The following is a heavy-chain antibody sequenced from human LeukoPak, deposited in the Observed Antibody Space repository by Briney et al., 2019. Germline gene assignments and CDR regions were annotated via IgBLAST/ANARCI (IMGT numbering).Heavy chain of an antibody. CDR2: ISAYNGNT. D-gene: IGHD1-14*01. CDR3: ARGVPVDY. Sequence: ASVKVSCKASGYSFTSYGISWVRQAPGQGLEWMGWISAYNGNTNYAQKFQGRVTMTRNTSISTAYMELSSLRSEDTAVYYCARGVPVDYWGQGTLVTVSS. V-gene: IGHV1-18*01. CDR1: GYSFTSYG. J-gene: IGHJ4*02.